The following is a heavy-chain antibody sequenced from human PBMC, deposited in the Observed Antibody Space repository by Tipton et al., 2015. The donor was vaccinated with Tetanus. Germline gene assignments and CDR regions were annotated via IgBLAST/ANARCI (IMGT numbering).Heavy chain of an antibody. D-gene: IGHD1-14*01. CDR2: IYTSGST. CDR1: GGSISSDY. Sequence: LSLTCAVSGGSISSDYWSWIRQPAGKGLEWIGRIYTSGSTNYNPSLKSRVTMSVDTSKNQFSLKLSSVTAADTAIYYCARDGQPGYYYGMDVWGQGTTVTVSS. V-gene: IGHV4-4*07. J-gene: IGHJ6*02. CDR3: ARDGQPGYYYGMDV.